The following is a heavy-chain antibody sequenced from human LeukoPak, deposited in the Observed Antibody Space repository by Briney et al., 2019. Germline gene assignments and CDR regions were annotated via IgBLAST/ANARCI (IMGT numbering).Heavy chain of an antibody. V-gene: IGHV1-18*04. CDR1: GYTFTSYG. CDR3: ARGGYCSSTSCYAYFDY. J-gene: IGHJ4*02. CDR2: ISAYNGNT. D-gene: IGHD2-2*03. Sequence: ASVKVSCKASGYTFTSYGIGWVRQAPGQGLEWMGWISAYNGNTNYAQKLQGRVTMTTDTSTSTAYMELRSLRSDDTAVYYCARGGYCSSTSCYAYFDYWGQGTLVTVSS.